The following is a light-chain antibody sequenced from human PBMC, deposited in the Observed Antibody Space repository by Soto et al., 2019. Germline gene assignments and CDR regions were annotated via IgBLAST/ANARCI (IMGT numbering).Light chain of an antibody. CDR3: LQYNSYPLT. V-gene: IGKV1-5*03. CDR1: QTINRW. J-gene: IGKJ4*01. CDR2: KAS. Sequence: DIQMTQSPSTLSASVGDRVTLTCRASQTINRWLAWYQQRPGKAPKLLIHKASTLAGGVPSRFSGSASGTEFTLTISSLQPDDFATYYCLQYNSYPLTFGGGTKVELK.